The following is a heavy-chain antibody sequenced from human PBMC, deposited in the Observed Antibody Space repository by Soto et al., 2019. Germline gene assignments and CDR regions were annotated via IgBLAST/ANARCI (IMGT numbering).Heavy chain of an antibody. CDR2: IYYSGST. D-gene: IGHD2-2*01. J-gene: IGHJ6*03. Sequence: SEPLSVTCTVSGGSISSSSYYWGWIRQPPGKGLEWIGSIYYSGSTYYNPSLKSRVTISVDTSKNQFSLKLSSVTAADTAVYYCARRGDCSSTSCRFHYYYMDVWGKGTTVTVSS. CDR1: GGSISSSSYY. CDR3: ARRGDCSSTSCRFHYYYMDV. V-gene: IGHV4-39*01.